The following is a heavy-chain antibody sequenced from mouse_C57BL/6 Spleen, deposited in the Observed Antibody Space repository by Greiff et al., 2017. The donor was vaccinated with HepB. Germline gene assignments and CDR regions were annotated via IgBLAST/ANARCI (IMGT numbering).Heavy chain of an antibody. V-gene: IGHV10-3*01. CDR2: IRSKSSNYAT. CDR1: GFTFNTYA. Sequence: EVQLVESGGGLVQPKGSLKLSCAASGFTFNTYAMHWVRQAPGKGLEWVARIRSKSSNYATYYADSVKDRFTISRDDSQSMLYLQMNNLKTEDTAMYYCVRGSPPYDYDGNYFDYWGQGTTLTVSS. CDR3: VRGSPPYDYDGNYFDY. D-gene: IGHD2-4*01. J-gene: IGHJ2*01.